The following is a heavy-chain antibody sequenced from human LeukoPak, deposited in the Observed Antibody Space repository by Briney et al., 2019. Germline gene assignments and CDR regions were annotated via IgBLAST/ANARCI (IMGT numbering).Heavy chain of an antibody. CDR2: ISHSGST. V-gene: IGHV4-4*02. J-gene: IGHJ4*02. CDR1: GGSISGNNW. D-gene: IGHD2/OR15-2a*01. CDR3: ARNMVGETTFDY. Sequence: PSETLSLTCDVSGGSISGNNWWSWVRQPPGKGLEWIGEISHSGSTGYNSYLKSRVTISVDKSKNQFSLKLSSVTAADTAVYYCARNMVGETTFDYWGQGTLVTVSS.